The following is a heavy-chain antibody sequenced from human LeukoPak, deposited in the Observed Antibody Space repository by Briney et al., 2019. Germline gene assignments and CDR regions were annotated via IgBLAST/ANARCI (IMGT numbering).Heavy chain of an antibody. CDR2: IRSKAYGGTT. J-gene: IGHJ4*02. CDR3: TRGGEFGRLVGGVFYFDY. D-gene: IGHD6-19*01. V-gene: IGHV3-49*03. CDR1: GFTFGDYA. Sequence: GGSLRLSCTASGFTFGDYAMSWFRQAPGKGLVWVGFIRSKAYGGTTEYAASVKGRFTIPRDDSKSIANLQMNSLKTEDTAVYYCTRGGEFGRLVGGVFYFDYWGQGTLVTVSS.